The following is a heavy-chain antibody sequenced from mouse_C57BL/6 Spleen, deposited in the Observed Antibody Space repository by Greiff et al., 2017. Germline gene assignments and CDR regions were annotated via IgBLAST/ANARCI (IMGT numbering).Heavy chain of an antibody. CDR2: IDPENGDT. D-gene: IGHD2-1*01. CDR3: TTGNYGKFAY. Sequence: VHVKQSGAELVRPGASVKLSCTASGFNIKDDYMHWVKQRPEQGLEWIGWIDPENGDTEYASKFQGKATITADTSSNTAYLQLSSLTSEDTAVYYCTTGNYGKFAYWGQGTLVTVSA. CDR1: GFNIKDDY. V-gene: IGHV14-4*01. J-gene: IGHJ3*01.